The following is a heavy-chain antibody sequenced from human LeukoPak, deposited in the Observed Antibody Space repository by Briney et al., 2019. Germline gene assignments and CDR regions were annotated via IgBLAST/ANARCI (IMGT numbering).Heavy chain of an antibody. V-gene: IGHV1-69*13. CDR2: IIPIFGTA. CDR3: ARGSARLIVATMDD. Sequence: GASVKVSCKASGGTFSSYAISWVRQAPGQGLEWMGGIIPIFGTANYAQKFQGRVTITADESTSTAYMELSSLRSEDTAVYYCARGSARLIVATMDDWGQGTLVTVSS. J-gene: IGHJ4*02. CDR1: GGTFSSYA. D-gene: IGHD5-12*01.